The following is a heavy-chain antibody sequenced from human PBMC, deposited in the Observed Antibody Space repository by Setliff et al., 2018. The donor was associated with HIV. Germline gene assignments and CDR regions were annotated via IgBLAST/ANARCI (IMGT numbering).Heavy chain of an antibody. J-gene: IGHJ3*02. D-gene: IGHD3-9*01. V-gene: IGHV4-61*09. CDR2: IYTSGST. Sequence: SETLSLTCTVSGGSISSGSYFWSWIRQPAGKGLEWIGHIYTSGSTNYNPSLKSRATTSVDTSKDHFSLRLSSVTAADTAVYYCARRERYYDILTGRVSDGFDIWGQGAMVT. CDR1: GGSISSGSYF. CDR3: ARRERYYDILTGRVSDGFDI.